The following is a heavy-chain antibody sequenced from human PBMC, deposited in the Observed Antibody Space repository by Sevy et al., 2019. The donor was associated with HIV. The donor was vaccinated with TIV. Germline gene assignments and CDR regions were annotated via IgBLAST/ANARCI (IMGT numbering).Heavy chain of an antibody. D-gene: IGHD6-19*01. CDR2: ISYDGSNK. Sequence: GWSLRLSCAASGFTFSSYAMHWVRQAPGKGLEWVAVISYDGSNKYYADSVKGRFTISRDNSKNTLYLQMNSLRAEDTAVYYCARGGPYSSGWYRGSHFDYWGQGTLVTVSS. J-gene: IGHJ4*02. V-gene: IGHV3-30*04. CDR3: ARGGPYSSGWYRGSHFDY. CDR1: GFTFSSYA.